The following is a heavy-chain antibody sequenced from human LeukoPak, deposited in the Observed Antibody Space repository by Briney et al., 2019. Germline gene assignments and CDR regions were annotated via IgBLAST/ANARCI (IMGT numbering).Heavy chain of an antibody. Sequence: PSETLSLTCTVSGGSLSSSSYYWGWVRQPPGKGLEWIGNIYYSACTYSNPFLKSRLTISLDASQRQFHLRLSSVAAADAALYYCSRGSYDVLTGYSTLGEYWGQGTLVTVSS. CDR2: IYYSACT. D-gene: IGHD3-9*01. CDR3: SRGSYDVLTGYSTLGEY. V-gene: IGHV4-39*01. J-gene: IGHJ4*02. CDR1: GGSLSSSSYY.